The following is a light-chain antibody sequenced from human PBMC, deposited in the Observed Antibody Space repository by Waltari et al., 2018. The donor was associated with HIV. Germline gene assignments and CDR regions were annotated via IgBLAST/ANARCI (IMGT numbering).Light chain of an antibody. CDR2: SNN. CDR3: AAWDDSLNGVV. CDR1: SSNIGSNT. Sequence: QSVLTQPPSASGTPGQRVTISCSGSSSNIGSNTVNWYQQLPGTAPKLLIYSNNQRPSGVPDRFSGSKSGTSASLAISGLQSEDEAEYYCAAWDDSLNGVVFGGGTKLTVL. J-gene: IGLJ2*01. V-gene: IGLV1-44*01.